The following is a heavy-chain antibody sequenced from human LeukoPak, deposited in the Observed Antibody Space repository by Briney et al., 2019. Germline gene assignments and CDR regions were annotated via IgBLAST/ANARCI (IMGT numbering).Heavy chain of an antibody. V-gene: IGHV1-69*05. CDR2: IIPIFGTA. CDR1: GGTFSSYA. CDR3: ARETYYYDSSGYRDAFDI. D-gene: IGHD3-22*01. J-gene: IGHJ3*02. Sequence: ASVKVSCKASGGTFSSYAIGWVRQAPGQGLEWMGGIIPIFGTANYAQKFQGRVTITTDESTSTAYMELSSLRSEDTAVYYCARETYYYDSSGYRDAFDIWGQGTMVTVSS.